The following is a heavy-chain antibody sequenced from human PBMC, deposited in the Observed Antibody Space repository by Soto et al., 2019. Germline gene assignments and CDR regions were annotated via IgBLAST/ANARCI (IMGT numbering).Heavy chain of an antibody. CDR3: ASDIMGASESYGLDG. CDR1: GFTFSNYG. D-gene: IGHD1-26*01. V-gene: IGHV3-33*01. CDR2: IWHDGNNK. J-gene: IGHJ6*02. Sequence: GCLLLSCSASGFTFSNYGMHWVRQAPGKGLEWVAIIWHDGNNKYYADSVRGRFIISRDNSKNRLYLQMNSLRAEDTAVYYCASDIMGASESYGLDGWGQGTQVTVYS.